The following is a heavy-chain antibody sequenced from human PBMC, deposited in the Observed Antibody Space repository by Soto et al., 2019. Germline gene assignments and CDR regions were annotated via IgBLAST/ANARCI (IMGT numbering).Heavy chain of an antibody. J-gene: IGHJ4*02. CDR2: IYYSGST. CDR1: GGSISSSSYY. V-gene: IGHV4-39*01. D-gene: IGHD5-12*01. Sequence: PCETLSLTCTVSGGSISSSSYYWGWIRQPPGNGLEWIGRIYYSGSTYYNPSLKSRVTISVDTSKNQFSLQLSSVTAADTAVYYCARHSVEMATNSYCDYWGQGTLVRASS. CDR3: ARHSVEMATNSYCDY.